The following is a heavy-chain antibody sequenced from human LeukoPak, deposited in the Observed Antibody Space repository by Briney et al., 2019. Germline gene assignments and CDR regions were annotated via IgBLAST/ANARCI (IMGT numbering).Heavy chain of an antibody. D-gene: IGHD6-6*01. Sequence: SETLSLTCTVSGYSISSGYYWGWIRQPPGKGLEWIGSIYHSGTTYYNPSLKSRVTISVDTSKNQFSLKLSSVTAADTAVYYCARYSSSQDMDVWGKGTTVTVSS. J-gene: IGHJ6*03. CDR2: IYHSGTT. CDR3: ARYSSSQDMDV. V-gene: IGHV4-38-2*02. CDR1: GYSISSGYY.